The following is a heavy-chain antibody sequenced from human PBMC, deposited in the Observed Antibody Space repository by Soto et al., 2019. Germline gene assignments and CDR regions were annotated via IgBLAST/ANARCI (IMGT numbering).Heavy chain of an antibody. J-gene: IGHJ3*02. CDR1: GFTFSSYA. Sequence: GSLRLSCAASGFTFSSYAMHWVRQAPGKGLEWVAVISFDGSNKYYADSVKGRFTISRDNSKNTLYLQMNSLRAEDTAVYYCARGWVNARYCSSTSCYRPGAFDIWGQGTMVTVSS. V-gene: IGHV3-30-3*01. CDR3: ARGWVNARYCSSTSCYRPGAFDI. D-gene: IGHD2-2*02. CDR2: ISFDGSNK.